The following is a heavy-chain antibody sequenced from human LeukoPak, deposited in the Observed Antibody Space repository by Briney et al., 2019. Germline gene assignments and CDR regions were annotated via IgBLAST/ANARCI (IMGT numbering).Heavy chain of an antibody. J-gene: IGHJ6*02. V-gene: IGHV1-46*01. CDR1: GYTFTSYY. Sequence: GASVKVSCRASGYTFTSYYMHWVRQAPGQGLEWMGIINPSGGSTSYAQKFQGRVTMTRDTSTSTVYMELSSLRSEDTAVYYCARVGYSSGWYSNYYGMDVWGQGTTVTVSS. CDR2: INPSGGST. D-gene: IGHD6-19*01. CDR3: ARVGYSSGWYSNYYGMDV.